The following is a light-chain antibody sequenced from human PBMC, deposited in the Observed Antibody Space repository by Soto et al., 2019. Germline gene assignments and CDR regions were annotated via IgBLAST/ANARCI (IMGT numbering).Light chain of an antibody. V-gene: IGKV3-20*01. CDR1: QSVRSSF. CDR2: DVS. Sequence: EIVLTQSPGTLSLSPGERATLSCRASQSVRSSFFAWYQQKPGQAPRLLIYDVSIKATGTPDRFSGSGSGTDLSLTIDRLEPDDFAMYYCQQYEDSVLYTFGQGTKLEI. J-gene: IGKJ2*01. CDR3: QQYEDSVLYT.